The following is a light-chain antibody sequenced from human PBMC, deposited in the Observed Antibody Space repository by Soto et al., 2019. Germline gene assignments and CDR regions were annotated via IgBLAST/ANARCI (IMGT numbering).Light chain of an antibody. CDR1: QSIDTW. Sequence: DIPMTQSPSTLSASVGDTVTITCRASQSIDTWLAWHQQKPGRAPKLLISKASILESGVPSRFSGSGSGTDFTLTISGLQPDDFAIYYCQQYNSYRAFGQGTRLEI. J-gene: IGKJ5*01. CDR3: QQYNSYRA. CDR2: KAS. V-gene: IGKV1-5*03.